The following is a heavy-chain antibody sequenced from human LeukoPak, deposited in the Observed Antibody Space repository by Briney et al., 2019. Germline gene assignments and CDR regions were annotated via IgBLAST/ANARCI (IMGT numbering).Heavy chain of an antibody. CDR1: GYTFTSYG. D-gene: IGHD3-9*01. Sequence: ASVKVSCKASGYTFTSYGISWVRQAPRQGLEWMGWISAYNGNTNYAQKLQGRVTMTTDTSTSTAYMELRSLRSDDTAVYYCASYPLYYDILTGPNWFDPWGQGTLVTVSS. CDR3: ASYPLYYDILTGPNWFDP. J-gene: IGHJ5*02. V-gene: IGHV1-18*01. CDR2: ISAYNGNT.